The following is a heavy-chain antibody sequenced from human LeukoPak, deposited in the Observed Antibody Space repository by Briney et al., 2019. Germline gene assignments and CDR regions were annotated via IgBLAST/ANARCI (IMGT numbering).Heavy chain of an antibody. CDR1: GGSISSYY. CDR3: ARGLWGYCSGGSCSKGYYYYYMDV. Sequence: SETLSLTCTVSGGSISSYYWSWLRQPAGKGLEWIGRIYTSGSTNYNPSLKSRVTMSVDTSKNQFSLKLSSVTAADTAVYYCARGLWGYCSGGSCSKGYYYYYMDVWGKGTTVTISS. V-gene: IGHV4-4*07. CDR2: IYTSGST. J-gene: IGHJ6*03. D-gene: IGHD2-15*01.